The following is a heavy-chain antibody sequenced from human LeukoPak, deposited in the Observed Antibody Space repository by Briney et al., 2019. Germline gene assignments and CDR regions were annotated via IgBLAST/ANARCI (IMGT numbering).Heavy chain of an antibody. J-gene: IGHJ5*02. CDR3: ARDGPDLRYFDWLFPGWFDP. D-gene: IGHD3-9*01. V-gene: IGHV4-34*01. Sequence: NPSETLSLTCAVYGGAFSGYYWSWIRQPPGKGLEWIGEINHSGSTNYNPSLKSRVTISVDTSKNQFSLKLSSVTAADTAVYYCARDGPDLRYFDWLFPGWFDPWGQGTLVTVSS. CDR1: GGAFSGYY. CDR2: INHSGST.